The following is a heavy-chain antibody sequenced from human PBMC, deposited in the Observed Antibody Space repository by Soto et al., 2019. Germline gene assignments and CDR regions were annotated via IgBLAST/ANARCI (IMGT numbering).Heavy chain of an antibody. CDR2: IYYSGST. CDR3: ARSAVAGTFYGDFDY. D-gene: IGHD6-19*01. Sequence: ASETLSLTCTASGGSISSYYWSWIRQPPGKGLEWIGYIYYSGSTNYNPSLKSRVTISVDTSKNQFSLKLSSVTAADTAVYYCARSAVAGTFYGDFDYWGQGILVTVSS. CDR1: GGSISSYY. J-gene: IGHJ4*02. V-gene: IGHV4-59*08.